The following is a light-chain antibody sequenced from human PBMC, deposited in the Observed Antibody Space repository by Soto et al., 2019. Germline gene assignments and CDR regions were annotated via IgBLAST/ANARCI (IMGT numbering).Light chain of an antibody. CDR1: QSVSSNF. CDR2: GAS. V-gene: IGKV3-20*01. CDR3: QQSYSTPPT. J-gene: IGKJ4*01. Sequence: EIVLTQSPGTLSLSPGERATLSCRASQSVSSNFLAWYQEKLGQAPRLLIYGASKRATGIPDRFSGSGSGTDFTLTISRLEPEDFATYYCQQSYSTPPTFGGGTKVDIK.